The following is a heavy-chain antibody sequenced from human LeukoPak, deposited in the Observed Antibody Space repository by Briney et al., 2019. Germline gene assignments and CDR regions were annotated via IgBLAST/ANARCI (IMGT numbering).Heavy chain of an antibody. CDR1: GGSIISYY. Sequence: SQTLSLTCSVSGGSIISYYWSWIRQPPGKGLEWIGYFHNTGGTNYNPYVKSRVTISVDTSKNQVSLKMTSVTAADTAVYYCATNRPVGGAYWGSFDIWGQGTLVTVSS. D-gene: IGHD2-8*02. CDR2: FHNTGGT. V-gene: IGHV4-59*01. CDR3: ATNRPVGGAYWGSFDI. J-gene: IGHJ3*02.